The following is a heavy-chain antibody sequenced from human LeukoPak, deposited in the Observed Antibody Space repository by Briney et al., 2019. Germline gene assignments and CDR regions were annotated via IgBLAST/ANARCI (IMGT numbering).Heavy chain of an antibody. J-gene: IGHJ4*02. D-gene: IGHD6-25*01. CDR3: AKYRSTTAASKDFDY. Sequence: GGSLRLSCAASGFTFSSYAMSWVRQAPGKGLEWVSTISGSGSSTDYADSVKGRFTISRDNSKKTLYLQMNSLRAEDTAVYYCAKYRSTTAASKDFDYWGQGTLVTVSS. CDR2: ISGSGSST. CDR1: GFTFSSYA. V-gene: IGHV3-23*01.